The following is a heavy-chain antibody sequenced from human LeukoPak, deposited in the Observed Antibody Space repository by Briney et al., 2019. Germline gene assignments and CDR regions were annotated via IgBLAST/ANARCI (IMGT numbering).Heavy chain of an antibody. J-gene: IGHJ4*02. D-gene: IGHD2-8*01. Sequence: PSETLSLTCSVSGVSINSNKEFWPWARQPPGKVVGLIVNFYYTGNTYYNPSLRSRITIYVDTPKIQFSLKLSSVTAAHTAVYYCSRHYLTNRHWAALESWGLGNLVTVSS. CDR3: SRHYLTNRHWAALES. CDR1: GVSINSNKEF. V-gene: IGHV4-39*01. CDR2: FYYTGNT.